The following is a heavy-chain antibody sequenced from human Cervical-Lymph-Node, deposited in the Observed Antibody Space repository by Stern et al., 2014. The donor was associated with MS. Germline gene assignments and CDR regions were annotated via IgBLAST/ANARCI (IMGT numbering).Heavy chain of an antibody. Sequence: VQLVQSGAEVKKPGESLKISCKGSGYNFTSYWIGWVRQMPGKGLEWMGIIYPGDSDTGYSPSFQGQVPISADKSSSPAYLQWSSLKASDTAMYYCARRLCSGGSCYPDYWGQGTLVTVSS. CDR2: IYPGDSDT. V-gene: IGHV5-51*01. CDR3: ARRLCSGGSCYPDY. J-gene: IGHJ4*02. CDR1: GYNFTSYW. D-gene: IGHD2-15*01.